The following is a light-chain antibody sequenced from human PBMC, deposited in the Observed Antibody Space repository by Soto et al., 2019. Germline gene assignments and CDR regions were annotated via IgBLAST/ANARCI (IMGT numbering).Light chain of an antibody. J-gene: IGLJ7*01. CDR3: AAWDDSPNTAA. CDR2: SDN. CDR1: SSNIGSNT. Sequence: QSVLTQPPSASGTPGQRVTISCSGSSSNIGSNTVNWYQQLPGTAPKLLIYSDNQRPSGVPDRFSGSKSGTSASLAISGLQSEDEADYYCAAWDDSPNTAAFAGGTQLTVL. V-gene: IGLV1-44*01.